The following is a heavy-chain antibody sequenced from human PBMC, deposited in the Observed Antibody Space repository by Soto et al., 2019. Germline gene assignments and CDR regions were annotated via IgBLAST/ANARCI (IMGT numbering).Heavy chain of an antibody. V-gene: IGHV4-30-2*01. Sequence: SETLSLTCAVSGGSISSGGYSWSWIRQPPGKGLEWIGYIYHSGSTYHNPSLKSRVTISVDRSKNQFSLKLSSVTAADTAVYYCARGGPIYYFDYWGQGTLVTVSS. CDR3: ARGGPIYYFDY. CDR2: IYHSGST. J-gene: IGHJ4*02. CDR1: GGSISSGGYS.